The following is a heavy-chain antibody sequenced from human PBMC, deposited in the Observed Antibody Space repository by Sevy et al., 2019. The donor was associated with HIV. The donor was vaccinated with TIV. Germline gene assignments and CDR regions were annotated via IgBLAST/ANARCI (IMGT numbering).Heavy chain of an antibody. CDR1: GSSISSSSYY. V-gene: IGHV4-39*01. D-gene: IGHD6-19*01. CDR3: ARQGAVAVRFDY. Sequence: SETLSLTCTVSGSSISSSSYYWGWIRQPPGKGLEWIGSIYYSGSTYYNPSLKSRVTISVDTSKNQFSLKLSSVTAADTAVYYCARQGAVAVRFDYWGQGTLVTVSS. CDR2: IYYSGST. J-gene: IGHJ4*02.